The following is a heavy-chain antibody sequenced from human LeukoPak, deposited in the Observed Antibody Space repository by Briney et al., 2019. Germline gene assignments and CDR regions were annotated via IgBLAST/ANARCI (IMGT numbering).Heavy chain of an antibody. CDR3: AREEGDSSGYSPIVY. J-gene: IGHJ4*02. CDR1: GGSISSGGYY. V-gene: IGHV4-31*03. Sequence: SQTLSLTCTVSGGSISSGGYYWSWIRQHPGQGLEWIGYIYYSGSTYYNPSLKSRVTISVHTSKNQFSLKLSSVTAADTAVYYCAREEGDSSGYSPIVYWGQGTLVTVSS. D-gene: IGHD3-22*01. CDR2: IYYSGST.